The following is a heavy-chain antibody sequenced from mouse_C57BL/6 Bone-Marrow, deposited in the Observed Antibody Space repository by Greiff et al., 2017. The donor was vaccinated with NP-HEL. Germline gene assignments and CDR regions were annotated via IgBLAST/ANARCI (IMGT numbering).Heavy chain of an antibody. J-gene: IGHJ4*01. CDR3: ARRGSYYYGSRDYAMDC. CDR1: GYTFTNYW. Sequence: QVQLQQSGAELVRPGASVKMSCKASGYTFTNYWIGWAKQRPGHGLEWIGDIYPGGGYTNYNEKFKGKATLTADKSSSTAYMQFSSLTSEDSAIYYCARRGSYYYGSRDYAMDCWGQGTSVTVSS. V-gene: IGHV1-63*01. CDR2: IYPGGGYT. D-gene: IGHD1-1*01.